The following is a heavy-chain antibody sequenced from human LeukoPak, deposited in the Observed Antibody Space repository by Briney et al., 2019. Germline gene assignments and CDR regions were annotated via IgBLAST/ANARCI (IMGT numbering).Heavy chain of an antibody. CDR2: IYYSGST. Sequence: SETLSLTCTVSGGSISSGGYYWSWIRQPPGKGLEWIGYIYYSGSTNYNPSLKSRVTISVDTSKNQFSLKLSSVTAADTAVYSCARAVAGDEDPANFDYWGQGTLVTVSS. V-gene: IGHV4-61*08. D-gene: IGHD6-19*01. CDR3: ARAVAGDEDPANFDY. J-gene: IGHJ4*02. CDR1: GGSISSGGYY.